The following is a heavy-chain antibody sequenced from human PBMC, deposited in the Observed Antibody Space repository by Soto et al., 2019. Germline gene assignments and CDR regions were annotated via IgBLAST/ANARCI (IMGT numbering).Heavy chain of an antibody. CDR3: ARGKGGPDLVMTLTQNKYYMDV. V-gene: IGHV4-34*01. J-gene: IGHJ6*03. D-gene: IGHD3-16*01. Sequence: SETLSLSCAVYGGSFSGYYWSWIRQPPGKVLEWIGEINHSGSTNYNPSLKSRVTISVDTSKNQFSLKLSSVTAADTAVYYCARGKGGPDLVMTLTQNKYYMDVWGKGTTVTVSS. CDR2: INHSGST. CDR1: GGSFSGYY.